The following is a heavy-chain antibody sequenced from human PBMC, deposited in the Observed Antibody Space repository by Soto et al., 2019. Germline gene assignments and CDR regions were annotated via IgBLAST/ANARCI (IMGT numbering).Heavy chain of an antibody. V-gene: IGHV4-59*01. J-gene: IGHJ6*02. D-gene: IGHD2-21*02. Sequence: QVQLQESGPGLVKPSETLSLTCTVSGGTISRYYWSWIRQPPGKGLEWIGYMYNTGSTIYNPSFKNRVTKSVDTSKNQFSVKLNSVTAADTAVYYCARDLWGYCGTDCYPLDVWGQGTTVTVSS. CDR1: GGTISRYY. CDR3: ARDLWGYCGTDCYPLDV. CDR2: MYNTGST.